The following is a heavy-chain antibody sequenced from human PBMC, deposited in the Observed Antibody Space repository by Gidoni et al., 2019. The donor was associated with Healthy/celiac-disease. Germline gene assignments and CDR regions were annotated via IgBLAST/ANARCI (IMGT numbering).Heavy chain of an antibody. Sequence: QVQPVQSGAEVKKPGPSVKVSCKASGGPVSSDTTGWVRQAPGQGLEWMGRIIPILGIANYAQKFQGRVTITADKSTSTAYMELSSLRSEDTAVYYCARDRDGDYHKLDYWGQGTLVTVSS. CDR3: ARDRDGDYHKLDY. D-gene: IGHD4-17*01. CDR2: IIPILGIA. J-gene: IGHJ4*02. V-gene: IGHV1-69*08. CDR1: GGPVSSDT.